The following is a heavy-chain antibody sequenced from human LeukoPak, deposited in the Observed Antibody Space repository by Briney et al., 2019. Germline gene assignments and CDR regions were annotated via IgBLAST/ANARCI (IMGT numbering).Heavy chain of an antibody. Sequence: ASETLSLTCTVSGGSISSYYWSWIRQPPGKGLEWIGCIYYSGSTNYNPSLKSRVTISVDTSKNQFSLKLSSVTAADTAVYYCARHVDGRGSLDYWGQGTLVTVSS. CDR1: GGSISSYY. V-gene: IGHV4-59*08. CDR3: ARHVDGRGSLDY. CDR2: IYYSGST. J-gene: IGHJ4*02. D-gene: IGHD3-10*01.